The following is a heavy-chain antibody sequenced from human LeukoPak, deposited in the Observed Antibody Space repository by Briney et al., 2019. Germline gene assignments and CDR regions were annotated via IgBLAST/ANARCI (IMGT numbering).Heavy chain of an antibody. CDR2: IYYSGST. CDR3: ARQLYYYDSSGYAAFDI. J-gene: IGHJ3*02. V-gene: IGHV4-59*08. Sequence: KPSETPSLTCTVSGGSISSYYWSWIRQPPGKGLEWIGYIYYSGSTNYNPSLKSRVTISVDTSKNQFSLKLSSVTAADTAVYYRARQLYYYDSSGYAAFDIWGQGTMVTVSS. D-gene: IGHD3-22*01. CDR1: GGSISSYY.